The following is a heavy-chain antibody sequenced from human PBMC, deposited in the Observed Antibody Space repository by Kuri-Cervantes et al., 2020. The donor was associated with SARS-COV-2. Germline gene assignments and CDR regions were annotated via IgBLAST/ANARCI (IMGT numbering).Heavy chain of an antibody. D-gene: IGHD3-3*01. Sequence: GGSLRLSCTASGFTFGDYAMSWVRQAPGKGLEWVGFIRSKAYGGTTEYAASVKGRFTISRDDSKSIAYLQMNSLKTEDTAVYYCARASLFVDFWSGYYDYWAREPWSPSPQ. V-gene: IGHV3-49*04. CDR3: ARASLFVDFWSGYYDY. J-gene: IGHJ4*02. CDR1: GFTFGDYA. CDR2: IRSKAYGGTT.